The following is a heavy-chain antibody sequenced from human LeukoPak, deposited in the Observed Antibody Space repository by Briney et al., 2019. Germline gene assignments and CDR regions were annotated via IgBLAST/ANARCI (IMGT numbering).Heavy chain of an antibody. CDR2: IYYSGST. CDR3: ARGPTKNYFDY. Sequence: SETLSLTCTVSGGSISSYYWSWIRQPPGKGLEWIGYIYYSGSTNYNPSLKSRVTISVDTSKNQFSLKLSSVTAADTAVYYCARGPTKNYFDYWGQGTLVTVSS. J-gene: IGHJ4*02. CDR1: GGSISSYY. V-gene: IGHV4-59*01.